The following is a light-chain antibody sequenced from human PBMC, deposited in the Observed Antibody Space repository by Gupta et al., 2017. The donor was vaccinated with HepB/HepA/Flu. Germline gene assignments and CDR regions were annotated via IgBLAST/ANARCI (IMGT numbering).Light chain of an antibody. J-gene: IGLJ2*01. CDR2: EVR. CDR1: SSDVGGYNY. V-gene: IGLV2-8*01. CDR3: RTYAFSNNLI. Sequence: ALTQPPSAAGTPGPSVTISCTGTSSDVGGYNYVSLSQQHPGNAPKLMIYEVRKRPTGVPDRFSGSKSGNTASLTVSGPQAEDEADYYCRTYAFSNNLIFGGGTKLTVL.